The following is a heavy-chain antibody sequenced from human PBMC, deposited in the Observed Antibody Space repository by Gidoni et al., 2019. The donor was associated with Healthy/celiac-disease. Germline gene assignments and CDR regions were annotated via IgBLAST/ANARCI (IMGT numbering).Heavy chain of an antibody. Sequence: QLQLQASGPGLVKPSQTLSLTCTVSGGSISSGGYYWSWIRQHPGKGLEWIGYIYYSGSPYYNPSLKSRVTISVDTSKNQFSLKLSSVTAADTAVYYCARVGASTNYYGMDVWGQGTTVTVSS. D-gene: IGHD3-10*01. V-gene: IGHV4-31*03. CDR2: IYYSGSP. J-gene: IGHJ6*02. CDR1: GGSISSGGYY. CDR3: ARVGASTNYYGMDV.